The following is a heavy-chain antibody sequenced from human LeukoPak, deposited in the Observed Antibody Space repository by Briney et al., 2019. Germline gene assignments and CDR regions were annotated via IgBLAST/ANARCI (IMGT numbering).Heavy chain of an antibody. CDR3: ATPRTYYDFWRGYPPFDY. V-gene: IGHV1-69*13. CDR1: GGTFSNYA. Sequence: PVASAKVSCKASGGTFSNYAISWVRQAPGQGLEWMGGIITNFGTTNYAQKYQGRVTITADESTSTVYMELSSLRSEDTAVYYCATPRTYYDFWRGYPPFDYWGQGTLVTVSS. J-gene: IGHJ4*02. CDR2: IITNFGTT. D-gene: IGHD3-3*01.